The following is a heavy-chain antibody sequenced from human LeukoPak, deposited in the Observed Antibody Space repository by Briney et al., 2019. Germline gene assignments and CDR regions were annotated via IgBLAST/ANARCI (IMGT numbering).Heavy chain of an antibody. V-gene: IGHV3-23*01. D-gene: IGHD3-16*01. CDR1: GFTFSSYA. CDR2: ISGSGSYT. Sequence: PGGSLRLSCAASGFTFSSYAMSWVRQAPGKGLEWVSAISGSGSYTDYADSVKGRFTISRDNSKNTLYLQMNSLRAEDTAVYYCARARGEAPWWYYYYYMDVWGKGTTVTISS. J-gene: IGHJ6*03. CDR3: ARARGEAPWWYYYYYMDV.